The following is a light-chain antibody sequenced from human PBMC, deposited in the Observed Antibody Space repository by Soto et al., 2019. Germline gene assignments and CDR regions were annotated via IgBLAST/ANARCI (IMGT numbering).Light chain of an antibody. CDR1: QGVYNSY. Sequence: EIVLTQSPGTLSLSPGERATLSCRASQGVYNSYLAWYQQKPGQAPRLLIYGASSRATGTPDRFSGSGSGTDFTLTISSLEPEDFAVYYCHQYGTSPWTFGQRTKVDIK. CDR3: HQYGTSPWT. CDR2: GAS. V-gene: IGKV3-20*01. J-gene: IGKJ1*01.